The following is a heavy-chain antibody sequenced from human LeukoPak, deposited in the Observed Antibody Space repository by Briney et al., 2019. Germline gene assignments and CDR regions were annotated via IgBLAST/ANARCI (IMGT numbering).Heavy chain of an antibody. CDR3: ARGHDDSSSSDY. J-gene: IGHJ4*02. CDR2: MNPNSGNT. Sequence: GASVKVSYKASGYTFTSYDINWVRQATGQGLEWMGWMNPNSGNTGYAQKFQGRVTMTRNTSISTAYMELSSLRSEDTAVYYCARGHDDSSSSDYWGQGTLVTVSS. D-gene: IGHD6-13*01. CDR1: GYTFTSYD. V-gene: IGHV1-8*01.